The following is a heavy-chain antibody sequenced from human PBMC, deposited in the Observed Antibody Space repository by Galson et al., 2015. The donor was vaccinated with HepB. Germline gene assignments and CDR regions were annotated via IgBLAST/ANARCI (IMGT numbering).Heavy chain of an antibody. CDR3: AYGVDV. CDR2: TYYRSRWDN. Sequence: CAISGDSVSSNSAVWNWIRQSPSRGLEWLGRTYYRSRWDNDYAVSVKSRISINADTSKNQVSLQLNSVTPDDTAVYYCAYGVDVWGQGTRVTVS. CDR1: GDSVSSNSAV. V-gene: IGHV6-1*01. J-gene: IGHJ6*02.